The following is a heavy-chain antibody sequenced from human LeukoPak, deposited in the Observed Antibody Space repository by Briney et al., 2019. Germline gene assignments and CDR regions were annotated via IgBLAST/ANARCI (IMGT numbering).Heavy chain of an antibody. J-gene: IGHJ4*02. D-gene: IGHD1-26*01. CDR1: GGSISSYY. Sequence: SETLSLTCTVSGGSISSYYWSWIRQPPGKGLEWIGYIYYSGSTNYNPSLKSRVTISVDTSKNQFSLKLSSVTAADTAVYYCARIPQWELFTSYTDLFDYWGQGTLVTVSS. CDR2: IYYSGST. V-gene: IGHV4-59*01. CDR3: ARIPQWELFTSYTDLFDY.